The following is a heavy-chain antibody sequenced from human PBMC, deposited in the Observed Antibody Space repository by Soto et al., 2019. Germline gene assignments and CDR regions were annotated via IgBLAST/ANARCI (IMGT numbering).Heavy chain of an antibody. Sequence: GGSLRLSCAASGVTFTIYAMTWVRHVPGEGLQWVSSISKSGDSTYYADSVKGRFTTSRDNSKNTLYLQMNSLSAEDTAFYYCVKDESINWYSGHFRHWGQGTLVTVSS. V-gene: IGHV3-23*01. J-gene: IGHJ1*01. CDR3: VKDESINWYSGHFRH. D-gene: IGHD6-13*01. CDR2: ISKSGDST. CDR1: GVTFTIYA.